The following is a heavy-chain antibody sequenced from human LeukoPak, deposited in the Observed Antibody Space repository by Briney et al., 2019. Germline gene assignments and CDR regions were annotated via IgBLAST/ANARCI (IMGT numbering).Heavy chain of an antibody. D-gene: IGHD3-3*01. CDR3: ARQGLREYFDY. CDR2: INHSGST. J-gene: IGHJ4*02. V-gene: IGHV4-34*01. Sequence: SETLSLTCAVYGGSFSGHYWSWIRQPPGKGLEWIGEINHSGSTNYNPSLKSRVTISVDTSKNQFSLKLSSVTAADTAVYYCARQGLREYFDYWGQGTLVTVSS. CDR1: GGSFSGHY.